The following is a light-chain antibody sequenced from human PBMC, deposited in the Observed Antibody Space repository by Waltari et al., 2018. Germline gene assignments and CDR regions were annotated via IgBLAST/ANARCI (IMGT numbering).Light chain of an antibody. CDR1: QNINPW. J-gene: IGKJ1*01. Sequence: DIQMTQSPSTLSASVGDRITITCRASQNINPWLAWYQQKPGKAPDLLIYKASTLVNGVPARFSGSGSGTEFTLTISSLQPDDFATYYCQQYTFWTWTFGQGTKVEIK. CDR2: KAS. V-gene: IGKV1-5*03. CDR3: QQYTFWTWT.